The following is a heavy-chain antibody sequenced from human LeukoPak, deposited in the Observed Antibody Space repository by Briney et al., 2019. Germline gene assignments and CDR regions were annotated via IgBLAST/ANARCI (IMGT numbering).Heavy chain of an antibody. CDR2: IRYDGSNK. V-gene: IGHV3-30*02. D-gene: IGHD1-26*01. CDR1: GFTFSSYG. J-gene: IGHJ3*02. CDR3: ARGGGSYPPRAFDI. Sequence: GGSLRLSCAASGFTFSSYGMHWVRQAPGKGLEWVAFIRYDGSNKYYADSVKGRFTISRDNSKNTLYLQMNSLRAEDTAVYYCARGGGSYPPRAFDIWGQGTMVTVSS.